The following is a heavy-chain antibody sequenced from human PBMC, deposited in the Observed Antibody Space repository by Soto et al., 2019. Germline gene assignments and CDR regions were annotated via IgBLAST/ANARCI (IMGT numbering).Heavy chain of an antibody. V-gene: IGHV6-1*01. CDR2: TYYRSKWYY. J-gene: IGHJ4*02. CDR3: VRFGSGWNY. D-gene: IGHD6-19*01. CDR1: GDSVSSNSAG. Sequence: QVQLQQSGPGLVKPSQTLSLTCAISGDSVSSNSAGWDWIRQSPSRGLEWLGRTYYRSKWYYEYAVSVKSRTTINPDTSKNQFALQVNSVTPEDTAVYYCVRFGSGWNYWGQGTLVTVSS.